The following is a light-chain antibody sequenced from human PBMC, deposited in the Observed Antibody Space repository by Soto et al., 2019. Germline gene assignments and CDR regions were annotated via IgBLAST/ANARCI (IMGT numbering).Light chain of an antibody. J-gene: IGKJ1*01. CDR3: QQSYSTPPT. Sequence: DIQMTQSPSSLSASVGDRVTITCRASQSISTYLNWYQQTPGKAPKLLIYAASSLQSGVPSRFSGSGSGTDFTLTISSLHSEDSATYYCQQSYSTPPTFGQGTKVDIK. CDR2: AAS. V-gene: IGKV1-39*01. CDR1: QSISTY.